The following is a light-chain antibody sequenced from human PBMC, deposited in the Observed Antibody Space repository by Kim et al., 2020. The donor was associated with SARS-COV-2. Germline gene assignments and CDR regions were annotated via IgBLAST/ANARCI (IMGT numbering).Light chain of an antibody. CDR1: SLNLYY. CDR2: GKN. Sequence: GQEVRSKTHGDSLNLYYASWYQQRRGQAPPLVISGKNDRPSGIPDRFSSSTSGNTASLTITGAQADDEADYYCSSRDSSSKYASYVFGTGTKVTVL. V-gene: IGLV3-19*01. CDR3: SSRDSSSKYASYV. J-gene: IGLJ1*01.